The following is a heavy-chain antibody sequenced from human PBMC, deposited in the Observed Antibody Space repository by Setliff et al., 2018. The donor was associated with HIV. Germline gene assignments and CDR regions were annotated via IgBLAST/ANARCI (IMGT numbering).Heavy chain of an antibody. CDR1: GFTFSSYE. J-gene: IGHJ6*03. Sequence: GGSLRLSCAASGFTFSSYEMNWVRQAPGKGLEWVSYISTSGNRIHYADSVKGRFTVSRDNAKNALYLQMNGLRVEDTAVYYCARDVYYGAGSLLHYYYLDLWGKGTAVTVSS. V-gene: IGHV3-48*03. D-gene: IGHD3-10*01. CDR3: ARDVYYGAGSLLHYYYLDL. CDR2: ISTSGNRI.